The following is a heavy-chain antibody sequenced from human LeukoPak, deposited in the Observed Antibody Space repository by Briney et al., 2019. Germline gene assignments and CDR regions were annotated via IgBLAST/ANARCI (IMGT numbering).Heavy chain of an antibody. Sequence: ASVKVSCKASGYTFTSYGISWVRQAPGQGLEWMGWISAYNGNTNYAQKLQGRVTMTTDTSTSTAYMELRSLRSDDTAVYYCARVERILRYFDWLFPHQYFDCWGQGTLVTVSS. J-gene: IGHJ4*02. CDR3: ARVERILRYFDWLFPHQYFDC. CDR1: GYTFTSYG. D-gene: IGHD3-9*01. V-gene: IGHV1-18*01. CDR2: ISAYNGNT.